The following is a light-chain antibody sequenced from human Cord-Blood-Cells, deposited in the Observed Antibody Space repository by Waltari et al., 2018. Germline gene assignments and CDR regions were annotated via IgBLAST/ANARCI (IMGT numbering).Light chain of an antibody. V-gene: IGLV2-14*01. Sequence: QSALTQPASVSGTPGKSITISCTWTSSDVGGYNYVSWYQQHPGKAPKLRIYDVSNRPSGVSNRFSGSKSGNTASLTISGLQAEDEADYYCSSYTSSSTWVFGGGTKLTVL. CDR1: SSDVGGYNY. CDR3: SSYTSSSTWV. CDR2: DVS. J-gene: IGLJ3*02.